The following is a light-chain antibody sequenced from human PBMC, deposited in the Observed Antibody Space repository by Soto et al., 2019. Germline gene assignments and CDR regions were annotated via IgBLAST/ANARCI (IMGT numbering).Light chain of an antibody. J-gene: IGLJ2*01. Sequence: ALTQPASVSGSPGQSITISCTGTSSDVGGYNFVSWYQQHPGKAPKLMLYNVYDRPSGISHRFSGSRSGNTASLTISGLQAEDEAHYYCNSYTSSSTLVFGGGTKVTVL. CDR1: SSDVGGYNF. CDR2: NVY. V-gene: IGLV2-14*03. CDR3: NSYTSSSTLV.